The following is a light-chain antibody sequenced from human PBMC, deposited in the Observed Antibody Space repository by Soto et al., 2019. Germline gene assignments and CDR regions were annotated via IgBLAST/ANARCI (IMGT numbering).Light chain of an antibody. V-gene: IGLV2-8*01. J-gene: IGLJ3*02. Sequence: QSVLTQPPSASGSPGQSVTISCTGTSSDVGGYNYVSWYQQHPGKAPKLMIYEVSKRPSGVPDRFSGSKSGNTASLTVSGLQAEDEAVYYCCSHSSSITWMFGGGTKLTVL. CDR2: EVS. CDR3: CSHSSSITWM. CDR1: SSDVGGYNY.